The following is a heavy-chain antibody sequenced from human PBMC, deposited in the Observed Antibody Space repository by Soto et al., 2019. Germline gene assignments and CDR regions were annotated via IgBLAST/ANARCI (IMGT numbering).Heavy chain of an antibody. D-gene: IGHD3-3*01. Sequence: GGSLRLSYAASGFTFSSYAMHWVRQAPGKGLEWVAVISYDGSNKYYADSVKGRFTISRDNSKNTLYLQMNSLRAEDTAVYYCARDLVDFGVVIPLNYYYGMDVWGQGTTVTV. J-gene: IGHJ6*02. CDR2: ISYDGSNK. V-gene: IGHV3-30-3*01. CDR1: GFTFSSYA. CDR3: ARDLVDFGVVIPLNYYYGMDV.